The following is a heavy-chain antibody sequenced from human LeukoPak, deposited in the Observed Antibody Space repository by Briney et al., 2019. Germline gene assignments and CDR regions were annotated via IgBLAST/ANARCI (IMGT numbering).Heavy chain of an antibody. D-gene: IGHD3-22*01. CDR2: ICDSGRTI. CDR1: GFTFSDYY. CDR3: ARDRLGDYDHSGYYDK. V-gene: IGHV3-11*01. Sequence: PGGSLRLSCAPSGFTFSDYYMSWIRQAPGKGLEWVSYICDSGRTIYYADSVKGRFTICRDNAKNSVYLQMNNLGAEDTAVYYCARDRLGDYDHSGYYDKWGQGTLVTVSS. J-gene: IGHJ4*02.